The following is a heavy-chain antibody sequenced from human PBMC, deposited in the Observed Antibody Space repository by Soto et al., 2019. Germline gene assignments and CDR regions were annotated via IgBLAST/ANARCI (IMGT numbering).Heavy chain of an antibody. D-gene: IGHD2-2*01. CDR2: ISGSGATI. CDR3: ASPPRGHAVDL. Sequence: VELVESGGDLVQPGGSLRLTCTASSFLFSSYTMNWVRQAPGKGLEWIAYISGSGATIHYADSVKGRFTISRDNAKKSLYLRMDSLGVNDTACYYCASPPRGHAVDLWGQGTRVAGSS. CDR1: SFLFSSYT. V-gene: IGHV3-48*01. J-gene: IGHJ3*01.